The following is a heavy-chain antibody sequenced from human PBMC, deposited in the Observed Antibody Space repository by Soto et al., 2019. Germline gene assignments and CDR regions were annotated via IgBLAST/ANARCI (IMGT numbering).Heavy chain of an antibody. J-gene: IGHJ3*02. CDR2: INPSGGST. V-gene: IGHV1-46*01. D-gene: IGHD3-22*01. Sequence: ASVKVSCKASGYTFTSYYMHWVRQAPGQGLEWMGIINPSGGSTSYAQKFQGRVTMTRDTSTSTVYMELSSLRSEDTAVYYCARDSLELYYYDSSGSRGAFDIWGQGTMVT. CDR3: ARDSLELYYYDSSGSRGAFDI. CDR1: GYTFTSYY.